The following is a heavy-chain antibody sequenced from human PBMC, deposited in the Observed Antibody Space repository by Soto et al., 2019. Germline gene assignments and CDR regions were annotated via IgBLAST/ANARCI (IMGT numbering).Heavy chain of an antibody. CDR1: GYTFTSYY. Sequence: GASVKVSCKASGYTFTSYYMHWVRQAPGQGLEWMGIINPSGGSTSYAQKFQGRVTMTRDTSTSTVYMELSSLRSEDTAVYYCARDVYDSSGYLISSFDYWGQGTLVTVSS. D-gene: IGHD3-22*01. CDR2: INPSGGST. J-gene: IGHJ4*02. CDR3: ARDVYDSSGYLISSFDY. V-gene: IGHV1-46*01.